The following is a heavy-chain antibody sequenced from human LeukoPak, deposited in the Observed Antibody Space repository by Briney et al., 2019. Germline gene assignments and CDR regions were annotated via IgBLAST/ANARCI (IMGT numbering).Heavy chain of an antibody. V-gene: IGHV3-23*01. CDR3: AKRDRPDYYDSSGYYYYDY. CDR2: ISGSGGST. J-gene: IGHJ4*02. CDR1: GFTFSSYA. D-gene: IGHD3-22*01. Sequence: GGSLRLSCAASGFTFSSYAMTWVRQAPGKGLEWVSAISGSGGSTYYADSVKGRFTISRDNSKNTLYLQMNSLRAEDTAVYYCAKRDRPDYYDSSGYYYYDYWGQGTLVTVSS.